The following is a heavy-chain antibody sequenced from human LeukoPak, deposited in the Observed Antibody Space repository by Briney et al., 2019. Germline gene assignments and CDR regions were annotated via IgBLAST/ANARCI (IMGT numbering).Heavy chain of an antibody. CDR2: INHSGRT. CDR3: ARGVSLDY. V-gene: IGHV4-34*01. J-gene: IGHJ4*02. CDR1: GVSFSGYY. Sequence: SETLSLTCAVHGVSFSGYYWNWIRQPPGKGLEWIGEINHSGRTNYNPSLKSRVTISGDTSKNQFSLRLTSVTAADTAVYYCARGVSLDYWGQGTLVTVSS.